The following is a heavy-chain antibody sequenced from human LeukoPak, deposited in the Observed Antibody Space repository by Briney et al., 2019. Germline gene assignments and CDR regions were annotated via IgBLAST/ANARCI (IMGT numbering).Heavy chain of an antibody. CDR3: ARVWGPRYSSGYYYFDY. Sequence: ASVKVSCKASGGTFSSYAISWVRQAPGQGLEWMGRIIPIFGTANYAQKFQGRVTITTDESTSTAYMELSSLRSEDTAVYYCARVWGPRYSSGYYYFDYWGQGTLVTVSS. J-gene: IGHJ4*02. D-gene: IGHD3-22*01. CDR2: IIPIFGTA. V-gene: IGHV1-69*05. CDR1: GGTFSSYA.